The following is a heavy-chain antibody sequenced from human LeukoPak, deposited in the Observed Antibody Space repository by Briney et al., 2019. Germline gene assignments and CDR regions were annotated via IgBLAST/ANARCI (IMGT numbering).Heavy chain of an antibody. D-gene: IGHD1-26*01. CDR3: AKDRGLVGATPSNFDY. J-gene: IGHJ4*02. V-gene: IGHV3-23*01. CDR1: GFTFSSYA. CDR2: ISGSGGST. Sequence: QPGGSLRLSCAASGFTFSSYAMSWVRQAPGKGLERVSAISGSGGSTYYADSVKGRFTISRDNSKNTVYLQMNSLRAEDTAVYYCAKDRGLVGATPSNFDYWGQGTLVTVSS.